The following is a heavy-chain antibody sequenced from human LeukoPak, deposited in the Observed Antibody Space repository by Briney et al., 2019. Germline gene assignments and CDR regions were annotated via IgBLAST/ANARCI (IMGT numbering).Heavy chain of an antibody. J-gene: IGHJ4*02. D-gene: IGHD6-19*01. CDR3: ARGQWLATFDY. Sequence: ASVKVSCKVSGDTLTGYYMHWVRQAPGQGLECMGWISPNSGGTNYAQKFQGRVTMTRDTSISTAYMELSRLRSDDTAVYYCARGQWLATFDYWGQGTLVTVSS. CDR2: ISPNSGGT. CDR1: GDTLTGYY. V-gene: IGHV1-2*02.